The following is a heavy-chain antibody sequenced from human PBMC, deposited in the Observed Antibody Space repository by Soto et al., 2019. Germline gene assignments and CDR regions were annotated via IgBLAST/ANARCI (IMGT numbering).Heavy chain of an antibody. Sequence: GGSLRLSCAASGFTFNNYAMSWVRQAPGKGLEWVSAISGSGDSTYYADSVKGRFTISRDNSENTLYLQMNSLRAEDTAVYYCAKDSSGYYPSFDYWGRGTLVT. CDR3: AKDSSGYYPSFDY. CDR1: GFTFNNYA. J-gene: IGHJ4*02. V-gene: IGHV3-23*01. CDR2: ISGSGDST. D-gene: IGHD3-22*01.